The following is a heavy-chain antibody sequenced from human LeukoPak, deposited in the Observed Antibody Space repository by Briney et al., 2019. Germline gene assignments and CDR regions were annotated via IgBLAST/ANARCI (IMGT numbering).Heavy chain of an antibody. V-gene: IGHV3-13*01. Sequence: PGGSLRLSCAASGFTFSNYDMHWVRQAKGRRLEWVSGIGVAGDTYYPGSVKGRFTISRENARNSLYLQMNSLRAGDAAVYYCARGLVPTTNYFDSWGQGTLVTVSS. D-gene: IGHD5-12*01. CDR1: GFTFSNYD. CDR3: ARGLVPTTNYFDS. CDR2: IGVAGDT. J-gene: IGHJ4*02.